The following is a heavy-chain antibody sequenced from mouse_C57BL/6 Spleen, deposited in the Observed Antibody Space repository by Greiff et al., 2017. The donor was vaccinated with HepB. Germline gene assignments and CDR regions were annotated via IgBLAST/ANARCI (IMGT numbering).Heavy chain of an antibody. CDR2: INYDSSST. D-gene: IGHD2-3*01. J-gene: IGHJ2*01. Sequence: EVKVVESEGGLVQPGSSMKLSCTASGFTFSDYYMAWVRQVPEKGLEWVANINYDSSSTYYLDSLKSRFIISRDNAKNILYLQMSSLKSEDTATYYCAREGDGSYFDYWGQGTTLTVSS. V-gene: IGHV5-16*01. CDR1: GFTFSDYY. CDR3: AREGDGSYFDY.